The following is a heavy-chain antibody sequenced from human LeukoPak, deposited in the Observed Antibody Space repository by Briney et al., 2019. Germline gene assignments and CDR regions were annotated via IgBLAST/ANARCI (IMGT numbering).Heavy chain of an antibody. CDR3: VKDGRDVVAPAAAGSAS. CDR2: ISYDGSDK. Sequence: AGRSLRLSCAASRFTFSRYGMHWVRQAPGKGLEWVAVISYDGSDKYYGDSVKGRFTISRDNSKNTLYLQMNSLRSEDTAVYHCVKDGRDVVAPAAAGSASWGQGTLVTVSS. D-gene: IGHD2-2*01. J-gene: IGHJ4*02. V-gene: IGHV3-30*18. CDR1: RFTFSRYG.